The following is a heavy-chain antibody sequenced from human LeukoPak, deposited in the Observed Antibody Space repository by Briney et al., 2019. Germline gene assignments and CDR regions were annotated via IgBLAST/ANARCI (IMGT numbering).Heavy chain of an antibody. J-gene: IGHJ4*02. CDR1: GGSFSGYY. Sequence: PSETLSLTCAVYGGSFSGYYWSWIRQPPGKGLEWIGYIYHSGSTYYNPSLKSRVTISVDRSKNQFSLKLSSVTAADTAVYYCAREGYYDSSGYYASAFDYWGQGTLVTVSS. V-gene: IGHV4-34*01. D-gene: IGHD3-22*01. CDR3: AREGYYDSSGYYASAFDY. CDR2: IYHSGST.